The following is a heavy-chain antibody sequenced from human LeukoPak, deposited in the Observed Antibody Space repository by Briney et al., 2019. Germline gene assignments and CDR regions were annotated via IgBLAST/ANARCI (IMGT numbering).Heavy chain of an antibody. CDR1: GGSISSYY. J-gene: IGHJ4*02. CDR2: IYYSGIT. Sequence: SETLSLTCTVPGGSISSYYWSWIRQPPGKGLEWIGYIYYSGITNYNPSLKSRVTISVDTSKKQLSLKLSSVAAADTAVYYCARHYYDSSGSHFDYWGQGTLVTVSA. V-gene: IGHV4-59*08. CDR3: ARHYYDSSGSHFDY. D-gene: IGHD3-22*01.